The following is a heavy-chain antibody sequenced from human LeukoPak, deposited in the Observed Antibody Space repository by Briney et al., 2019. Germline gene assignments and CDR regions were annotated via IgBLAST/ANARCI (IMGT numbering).Heavy chain of an antibody. V-gene: IGHV3-23*01. CDR2: ISGSGGST. D-gene: IGHD4-17*01. CDR1: GFRFDDYG. Sequence: PGESLRLSCAASGFRFDDYGMSWVRQAPGKGLEWVSAISGSGGSTYYADSVKGRFTISRDNSKNTLYLQMNSLRAEDTAVYYCAKTPTVTTVYGPEYYFDYWGQGTLVTVSS. J-gene: IGHJ4*02. CDR3: AKTPTVTTVYGPEYYFDY.